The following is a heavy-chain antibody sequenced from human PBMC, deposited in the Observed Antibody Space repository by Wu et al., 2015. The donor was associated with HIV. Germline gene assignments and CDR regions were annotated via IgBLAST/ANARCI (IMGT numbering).Heavy chain of an antibody. J-gene: IGHJ5*02. CDR3: ARGDRFYDILTGYSKNWFDP. V-gene: IGHV1-2*02. D-gene: IGHD3-9*01. CDR1: GYTFTSYY. Sequence: QVQLVQSGAEVKKPGASVKVSCKASGYTFTSYYMHWVRQAPGQGLEWMGNINANSGRTKYAENFQGRVAMTRDTSVNTVYMELKTLRYDDTAVYFCARGDRFYDILTGYSKNWFDPWGQGTLVSVSS. CDR2: INANSGRT.